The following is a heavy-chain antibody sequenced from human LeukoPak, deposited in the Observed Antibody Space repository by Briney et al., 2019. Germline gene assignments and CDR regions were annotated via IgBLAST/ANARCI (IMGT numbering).Heavy chain of an antibody. D-gene: IGHD3-10*01. V-gene: IGHV3-66*01. CDR3: AGTTYLFGSGTYPY. Sequence: GGSLRLSCAASGFGVSKNDMTWVRQTPGKGLEWVPVIQSAGGTYYADSVKGRFVISKDDSKNTLYLQMNYLRVEDTAVYYCAGTTYLFGSGTYPYWGQGTLVTVSS. CDR1: GFGVSKND. J-gene: IGHJ4*02. CDR2: IQSAGGT.